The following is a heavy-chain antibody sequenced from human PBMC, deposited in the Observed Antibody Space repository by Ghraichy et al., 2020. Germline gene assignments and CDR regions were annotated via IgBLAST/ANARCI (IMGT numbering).Heavy chain of an antibody. CDR3: ARADIRTGAEYFHH. CDR1: GGSVSSGSYY. D-gene: IGHD3/OR15-3a*01. CDR2: IYYSGST. Sequence: SETLSLTCTVSGGSVSSGSYYWSWIRQPPGKGLEWIGYIYYSGSTNYNPSLKSRVTISVDTSENQFSLKLSSMTAADTAVYYCARADIRTGAEYFHHWGQGTLVTVSS. V-gene: IGHV4-61*01. J-gene: IGHJ1*01.